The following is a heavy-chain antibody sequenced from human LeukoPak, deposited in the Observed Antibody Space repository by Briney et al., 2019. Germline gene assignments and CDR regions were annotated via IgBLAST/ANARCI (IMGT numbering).Heavy chain of an antibody. CDR1: GGSFSGYY. J-gene: IGHJ6*02. Sequence: SETLSLTCAVYGGSFSGYYWSWIRQPPGKGLEWIGEINHSGSTNYNPSLKSRVTISVDTSKNQFSLKLSSVTAADTAVYYCARGPIAAAIMYYYYYYGMDVWGQGTTVTVSS. V-gene: IGHV4-34*01. CDR3: ARGPIAAAIMYYYYYYGMDV. CDR2: INHSGST. D-gene: IGHD6-13*01.